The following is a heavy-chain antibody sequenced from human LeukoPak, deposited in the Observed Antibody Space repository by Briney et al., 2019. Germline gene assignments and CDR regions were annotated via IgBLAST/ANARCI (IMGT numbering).Heavy chain of an antibody. D-gene: IGHD3-22*01. CDR2: ISYDGSNK. CDR1: GFTFSSYG. CDR3: AKDRGWVVVAQYYSDY. Sequence: PGGSLRLSCAASGFTFSSYGMHWVRQAPGKGLEWVAVISYDGSNKYYADSVKGRFTISRDNSKNTLYLQMNSLRAEDTAVYYCAKDRGWVVVAQYYSDYWGQGTLVTVSS. V-gene: IGHV3-30*18. J-gene: IGHJ4*02.